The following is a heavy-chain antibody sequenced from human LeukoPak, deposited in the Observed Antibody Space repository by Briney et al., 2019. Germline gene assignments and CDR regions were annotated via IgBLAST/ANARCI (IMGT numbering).Heavy chain of an antibody. J-gene: IGHJ4*02. CDR2: IIPILGIA. D-gene: IGHD3-22*01. Sequence: ASVKVSCKASGYTFTSYYMHWVRQAPGQGLEWMGRIIPILGIANYAQKFQGRVTITADKSTSTAYMELSSLRSEDTAVYYCAREHYYDSSGYYQYYFDYWGQGTLVTVSS. CDR3: AREHYYDSSGYYQYYFDY. CDR1: GYTFTSYY. V-gene: IGHV1-69*04.